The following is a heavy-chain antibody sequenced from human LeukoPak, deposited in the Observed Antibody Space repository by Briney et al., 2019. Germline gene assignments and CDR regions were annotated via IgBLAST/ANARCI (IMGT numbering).Heavy chain of an antibody. CDR3: ARGPAATFDH. V-gene: IGHV4-39*07. J-gene: IGHJ4*02. D-gene: IGHD2-2*01. CDR2: IYYSGST. Sequence: SETLSLTCTVSGGSISSSSHYWGWIRQPPGKGLEWIGSIYYSGSTYYNPSLKSRVTISVDTSKNQFSLKLSSVTAADTAVYYCARGPAATFDHWGQGTLVTVSS. CDR1: GGSISSSSHY.